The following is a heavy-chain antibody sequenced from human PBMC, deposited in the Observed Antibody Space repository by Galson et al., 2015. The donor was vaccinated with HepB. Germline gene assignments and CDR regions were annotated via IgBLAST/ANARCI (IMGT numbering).Heavy chain of an antibody. Sequence: SLRLSCAASGFTFSSYAMSWVRQAPGKGLEWVSAISGSGGSTYYADSVKGRFTISRDNSKNTLYLQMNSLRAEDTAVYYCAASSTEGCSGGSCRDYWGQGTLVTVSS. J-gene: IGHJ4*02. CDR3: AASSTEGCSGGSCRDY. CDR2: ISGSGGST. V-gene: IGHV3-23*01. D-gene: IGHD2-15*01. CDR1: GFTFSSYA.